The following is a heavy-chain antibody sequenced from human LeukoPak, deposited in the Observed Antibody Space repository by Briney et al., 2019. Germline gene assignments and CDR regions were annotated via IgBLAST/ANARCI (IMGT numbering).Heavy chain of an antibody. CDR3: ASRSDCLGRGSSDL. J-gene: IGHJ2*01. CDR1: GGSISSSGYY. CDR2: IYYSGST. Sequence: SETLSLTCTVSGGSISSSGYYWGWIRQPPGKGLEWVGSIYYSGSTYYNPSLKSRVTISVDASKNQFSLKLSSVTATDTALYYCASRSDCLGRGSSDLWGRGTLVTVSS. D-gene: IGHD1-26*01. V-gene: IGHV4-39*01.